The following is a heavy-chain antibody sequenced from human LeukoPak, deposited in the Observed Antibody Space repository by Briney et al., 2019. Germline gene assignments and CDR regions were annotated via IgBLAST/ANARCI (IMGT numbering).Heavy chain of an antibody. CDR1: GFTFSSYW. D-gene: IGHD2-2*03. Sequence: ESGGSLRLSCAVSGFTFSSYWMNWVRQAPGKGLEWVSSISSSSSYIYYADSVKGRFTISRDNAKNSLYLQMNSLRAEDTAVYYCARDIMDIVVVPAAIGALGWFDPWGQGTLVTVSS. V-gene: IGHV3-21*01. J-gene: IGHJ5*02. CDR2: ISSSSSYI. CDR3: ARDIMDIVVVPAAIGALGWFDP.